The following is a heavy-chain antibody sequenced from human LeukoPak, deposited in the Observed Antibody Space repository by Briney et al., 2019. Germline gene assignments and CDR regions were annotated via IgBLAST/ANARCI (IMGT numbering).Heavy chain of an antibody. Sequence: KPSETLSLTCAVYGGSFSGYYWSWIRQPPGKGLEWIGEINHSGSTNYNPSLKSRVTISVDKSKNQFSLKLSSVTAADTAVYYCARAASPGGAFDIWGQGTMVTVSS. V-gene: IGHV4-34*01. CDR1: GGSFSGYY. CDR2: INHSGST. J-gene: IGHJ3*02. CDR3: ARAASPGGAFDI. D-gene: IGHD3-16*01.